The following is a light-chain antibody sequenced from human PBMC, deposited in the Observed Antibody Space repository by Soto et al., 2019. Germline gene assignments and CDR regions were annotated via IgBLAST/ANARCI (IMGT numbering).Light chain of an antibody. CDR3: QQSYSTPIT. CDR2: AAS. J-gene: IGKJ1*01. Sequence: DIQMTQSPSSLSASVGDRVTITCRASQSISSYLNWYQQKPGKAPKLLIYAASSLQSWVPSRFSGSGSGTDFTLTISSLQPEDFATDYCQQSYSTPITFGQGTKVEIK. V-gene: IGKV1-39*01. CDR1: QSISSY.